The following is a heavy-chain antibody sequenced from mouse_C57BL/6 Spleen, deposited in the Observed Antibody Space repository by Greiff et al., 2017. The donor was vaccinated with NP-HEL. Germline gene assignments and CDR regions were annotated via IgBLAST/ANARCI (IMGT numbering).Heavy chain of an antibody. CDR3: ARSPLYYGSSYGYFDV. D-gene: IGHD1-1*01. J-gene: IGHJ1*03. CDR2: ISSGSSTI. Sequence: EVHLVESGGGLVKPGGSLKLSCAASGFTFSDYGMHWVRQAPEKGLEWVAYISSGSSTIYYADTVKGRFTISRDNAKNTLFLQMTSLRSEDTAMYYCARSPLYYGSSYGYFDVWGTGTTVTVSS. CDR1: GFTFSDYG. V-gene: IGHV5-17*01.